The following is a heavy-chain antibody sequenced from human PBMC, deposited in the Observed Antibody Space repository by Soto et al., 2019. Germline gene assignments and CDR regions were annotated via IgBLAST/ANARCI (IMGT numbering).Heavy chain of an antibody. Sequence: EVQLLESGGGLVQSGGSLRLSCAASGFTFSSYAMSWVRQAPGKGLEWVSAISGSGGSTYYADSVKGRFTISRDNSKNTLYLQMNSLRAEDTAVYYCAKHRSPLQYPTYYYYGMDVWGQGTTVTVSS. D-gene: IGHD4-4*01. CDR2: ISGSGGST. CDR3: AKHRSPLQYPTYYYYGMDV. V-gene: IGHV3-23*01. J-gene: IGHJ6*02. CDR1: GFTFSSYA.